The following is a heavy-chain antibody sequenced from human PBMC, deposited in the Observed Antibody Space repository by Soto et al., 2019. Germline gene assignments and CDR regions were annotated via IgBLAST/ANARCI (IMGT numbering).Heavy chain of an antibody. J-gene: IGHJ4*02. CDR1: GFSFTTAGVA. CDR3: AHSDGGYEIIYFDF. Sequence: SGPTLVNPTQTLTLTCTFSGFSFTTAGVAVGWIRQTPGGALEWLTLIYYNDDRRFSPSLKTRLTITGDTSKNQVVLSLTNVDPGDTATYFCAHSDGGYEIIYFDFWGQGIPVTVSP. D-gene: IGHD5-12*01. CDR2: IYYNDDR. V-gene: IGHV2-5*01.